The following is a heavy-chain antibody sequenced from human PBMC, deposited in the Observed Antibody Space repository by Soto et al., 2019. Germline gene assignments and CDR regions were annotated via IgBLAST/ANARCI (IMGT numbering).Heavy chain of an antibody. J-gene: IGHJ4*02. V-gene: IGHV3-33*01. Sequence: VQLVESGGGVVQPGRSLRLSCTASGFTFRSYGMHWVRQAPGKGLEWVALIWYDGSNKYYADSVKGRFTISRDNSKNTLYLQMNSLRAEDTAVYYCARADYYGSGNYGVNYWGQGTLVTVSS. D-gene: IGHD3-10*01. CDR3: ARADYYGSGNYGVNY. CDR1: GFTFRSYG. CDR2: IWYDGSNK.